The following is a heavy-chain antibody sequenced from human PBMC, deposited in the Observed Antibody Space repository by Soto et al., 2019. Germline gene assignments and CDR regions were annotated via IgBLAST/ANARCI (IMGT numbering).Heavy chain of an antibody. D-gene: IGHD2-15*01. CDR3: AHRQRTVVVGAPFDL. J-gene: IGHJ4*02. CDR1: GVSLTTSGVG. CDR2: IYWDDDN. V-gene: IGHV2-5*02. Sequence: QITLRESGPTLVQPTQTLTLTCTLSGVSLTTSGVGVGWIRQPPGKALEWLALIYWDDDNRFSPSLKSRLAITRDTSKNQVVMPMTDMAPVDTAIYYCAHRQRTVVVGAPFDLWGQGSQVTVSS.